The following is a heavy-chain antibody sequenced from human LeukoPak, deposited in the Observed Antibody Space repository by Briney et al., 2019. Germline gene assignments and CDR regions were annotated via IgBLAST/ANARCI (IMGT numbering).Heavy chain of an antibody. J-gene: IGHJ4*02. D-gene: IGHD3-3*01. CDR1: GFNLSSYE. CDR3: ARDDTYYDFWSGGYYFDY. Sequence: GGSLRLSCAASGFNLSSYEMNWVRQAPGKGLEWVANIKQDGSEKYYVDSVKGRFTISRDNAKNSLYLQMNSLRAEDTAVYYCARDDTYYDFWSGGYYFDYWGQGTLVTVSS. CDR2: IKQDGSEK. V-gene: IGHV3-7*05.